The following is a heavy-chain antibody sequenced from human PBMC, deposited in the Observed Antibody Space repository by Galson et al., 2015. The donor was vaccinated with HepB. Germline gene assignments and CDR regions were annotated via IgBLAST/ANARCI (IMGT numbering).Heavy chain of an antibody. CDR3: ARAGGGYGDYAVGNYFDY. CDR1: GYTFTSYY. J-gene: IGHJ4*02. Sequence: SVKVSCKASGYTFTSYYMHWVRQAPGQGLEWMGIINPSGGSTSYAQKFQGRVTMTRDTSTSTVYMELSSLRSEDTAVYYCARAGGGYGDYAVGNYFDYWGQGTLVTVSS. CDR2: INPSGGST. D-gene: IGHD4-17*01. V-gene: IGHV1-46*01.